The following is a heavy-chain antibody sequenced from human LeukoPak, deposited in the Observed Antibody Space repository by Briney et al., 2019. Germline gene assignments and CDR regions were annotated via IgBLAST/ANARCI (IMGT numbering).Heavy chain of an antibody. CDR2: IYYSGST. V-gene: IGHV4-38-2*01. CDR3: ARHPLQQWLVRSDYYYYMDV. J-gene: IGHJ6*03. CDR1: GFTFSDYY. Sequence: GSLRLSCAASGFTFSDYYMSWIRQPPGKGLEWIGSIYYSGSTYYNPSLKSRVTISVDTSKNQFSLKLSSVTAADTAVYYCARHPLQQWLVRSDYYYYMDVWGKGTTVTISS. D-gene: IGHD6-19*01.